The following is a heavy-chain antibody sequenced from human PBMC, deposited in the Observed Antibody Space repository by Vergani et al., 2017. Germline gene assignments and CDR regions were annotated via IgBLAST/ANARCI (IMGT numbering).Heavy chain of an antibody. CDR3: ANDAAARRGPYYYYGMDV. D-gene: IGHD6-6*01. J-gene: IGHJ6*02. V-gene: IGHV3-30*18. CDR2: ISYDGSNK. CDR1: GFTFSSYG. Sequence: QVQLVESGGGVVQPGRSLRLSCAASGFTFSSYGMHWVRQAPGKGLEWVAVISYDGSNKYYADSVKGRFTISRDNSKNTLYLQMNSLRAEDTAVYYCANDAAARRGPYYYYGMDVWGQGTTVTVSS.